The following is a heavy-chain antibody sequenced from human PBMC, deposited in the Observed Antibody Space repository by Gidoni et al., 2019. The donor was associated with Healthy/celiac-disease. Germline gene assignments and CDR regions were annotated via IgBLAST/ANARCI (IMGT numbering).Heavy chain of an antibody. CDR3: ASFPLGYCSSTSCSRFDP. CDR2: INHSGST. CDR1: GGSFSGYY. J-gene: IGHJ5*02. D-gene: IGHD2-2*01. Sequence: QVQLQQWGAGLLKPSETLSLTCAVYGGSFSGYYWSWIRQPPGKGMECIGEINHSGSTNYNPSLKSRVTISVDTSKNQFSLKLSSVTAADTAVYYCASFPLGYCSSTSCSRFDPWGQGTLVTVSS. V-gene: IGHV4-34*01.